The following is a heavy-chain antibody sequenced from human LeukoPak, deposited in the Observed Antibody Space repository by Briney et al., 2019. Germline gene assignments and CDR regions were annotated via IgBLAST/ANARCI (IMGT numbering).Heavy chain of an antibody. CDR1: GFTFSSYG. CDR3: AKDSRYGDYLFDY. J-gene: IGHJ4*02. CDR2: IRYDGSNK. D-gene: IGHD4-17*01. V-gene: IGHV3-30*02. Sequence: GGSLRLSCAASGFTFSSYGMHWVRQAPGKGLEWVAFIRYDGSNKYYADSVKGRFTISRDNSKNTLYLQMYSLRAEDTAVYYCAKDSRYGDYLFDYWGQGTLVTVSS.